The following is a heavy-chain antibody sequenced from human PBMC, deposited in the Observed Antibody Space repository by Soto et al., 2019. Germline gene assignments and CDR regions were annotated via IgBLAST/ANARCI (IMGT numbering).Heavy chain of an antibody. Sequence: PGWSLRLSCVASGFTFSSYGMHWVRQAPGKGLEWVAVILYDGSKKYYADSMKGRFTISRDNSKNTLFLQMNSLRAEDTALYYCAKDRGALRCSEEHYYFDYWGQGA. CDR1: GFTFSSYG. V-gene: IGHV3-30*18. CDR3: AKDRGALRCSEEHYYFDY. D-gene: IGHD4-17*01. CDR2: ILYDGSKK. J-gene: IGHJ4*02.